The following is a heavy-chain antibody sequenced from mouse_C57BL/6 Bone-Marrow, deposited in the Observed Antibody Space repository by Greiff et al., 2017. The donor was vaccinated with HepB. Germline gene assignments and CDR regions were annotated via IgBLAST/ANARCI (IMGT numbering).Heavy chain of an antibody. J-gene: IGHJ4*01. Sequence: EVQLQESGPGLVKPSQSLSLTCSVTGYSITSGYYWNWIRQFPGNKLEWMGYISYDGSNNYNPSLKNRISITRDTSKNQFFLKLNSVTTEDTATYYCASEIYYYGSSPHYYAMDYWGQGTSVTVSS. CDR2: ISYDGSN. CDR1: GYSITSGYY. CDR3: ASEIYYYGSSPHYYAMDY. D-gene: IGHD1-1*01. V-gene: IGHV3-6*01.